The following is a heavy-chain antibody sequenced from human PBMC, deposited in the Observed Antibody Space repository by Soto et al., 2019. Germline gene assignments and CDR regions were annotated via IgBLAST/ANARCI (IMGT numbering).Heavy chain of an antibody. J-gene: IGHJ6*03. D-gene: IGHD6-19*01. CDR2: ISGSGGST. CDR1: GFTFSNYG. V-gene: IGHV3-23*01. Sequence: GGSLRLSCAASGFTFSNYGMSWVRQAPGKGLEWVSAISGSGGSTYYADSVKGRFTISRDNSKNTLFVQMNSLRVEDTAVYYCAKDASLYSSGWYSPRSYYYMDVWGSGTTVTVSS. CDR3: AKDASLYSSGWYSPRSYYYMDV.